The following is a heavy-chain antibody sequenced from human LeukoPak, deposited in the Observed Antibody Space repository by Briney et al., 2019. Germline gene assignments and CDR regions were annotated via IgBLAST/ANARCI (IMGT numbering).Heavy chain of an antibody. Sequence: PSETLSLTCAVSGGSISSGGYSWSWIRQPPGKGLEWIGYIYHSGSTYYNPSLKSRVTISVDRSKNQFSLKLSSVTAADTAVYYCARGGFWYSSSSGGFDYWGQGTLVTVSS. CDR3: ARGGFWYSSSSGGFDY. D-gene: IGHD6-6*01. CDR1: GGSISSGGYS. J-gene: IGHJ4*02. CDR2: IYHSGST. V-gene: IGHV4-30-2*01.